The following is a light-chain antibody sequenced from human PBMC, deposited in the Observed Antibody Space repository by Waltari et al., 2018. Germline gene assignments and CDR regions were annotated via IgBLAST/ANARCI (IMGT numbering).Light chain of an antibody. V-gene: IGKV3D-15*01. CDR2: GAS. J-gene: IGKJ3*01. CDR3: QQYNNWPPLFA. Sequence: EIVMTQSPATLSVSPGDRATLSCRASQTISSNLAWYQQRPGQAPRLLIYGASNRATAIPARFGGSGAGTECTGSISSLQSEDLAVYYCQQYNNWPPLFAVGPGTKV. CDR1: QTISSN.